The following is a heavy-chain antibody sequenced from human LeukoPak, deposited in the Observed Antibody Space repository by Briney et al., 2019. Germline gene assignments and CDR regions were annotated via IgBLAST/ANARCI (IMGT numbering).Heavy chain of an antibody. CDR2: INSNSGDT. Sequence: ASVKVSCKASGYTFTGYYMHWVRQVPGQGLEWMGWINSNSGDTNYAQKFQGRVTMTRDTSISTAYMELSRLRSDDTAVYYCASGIIAAAGYAFDIWGQGTMVTVSS. CDR3: ASGIIAAAGYAFDI. CDR1: GYTFTGYY. V-gene: IGHV1-2*02. D-gene: IGHD6-13*01. J-gene: IGHJ3*02.